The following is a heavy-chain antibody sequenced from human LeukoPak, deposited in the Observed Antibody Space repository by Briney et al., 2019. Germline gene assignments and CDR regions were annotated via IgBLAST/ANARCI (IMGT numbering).Heavy chain of an antibody. CDR1: GGSFSGYY. J-gene: IGHJ4*02. Sequence: SETLSLTCAVYGGSFSGYYWSWIRQPPGKGLEWIGEINHSGSTNCNPSLKSRVTISVDTSKNQFSLKLSSVTAADTAVYYCARGPAGIAVAGTGYYFDYWGQGTLVTVSS. V-gene: IGHV4-34*01. CDR2: INHSGST. D-gene: IGHD6-19*01. CDR3: ARGPAGIAVAGTGYYFDY.